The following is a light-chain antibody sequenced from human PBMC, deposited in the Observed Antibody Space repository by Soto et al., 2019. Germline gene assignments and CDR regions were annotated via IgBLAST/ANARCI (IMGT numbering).Light chain of an antibody. Sequence: QSVLTQPPSASGTPGQRVTISCSGSSSNIGSNYVYWYQQLPGTAPKLLIYRNNQRPSGVPDRFSGSKSVTSASLAISGLRSEDEADYYCAAWDDFLSGLDVFGTGTKLTVL. J-gene: IGLJ1*01. V-gene: IGLV1-47*01. CDR2: RNN. CDR3: AAWDDFLSGLDV. CDR1: SSNIGSNY.